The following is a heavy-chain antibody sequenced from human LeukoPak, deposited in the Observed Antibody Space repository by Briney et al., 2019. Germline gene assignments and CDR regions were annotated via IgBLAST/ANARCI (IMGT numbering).Heavy chain of an antibody. V-gene: IGHV4-61*02. CDR1: GGSISSETYY. J-gene: IGHJ5*02. CDR3: ARGGRGFDP. Sequence: SETLSLTCTVSGGSISSETYYWTWVRQPAGKGLEWIGRIYSSGSTSYNPSLKSRVTISVDTSKNQFSLELNSVTASDTAVYYCARGGRGFDPWGQGTLVTVSS. CDR2: IYSSGST.